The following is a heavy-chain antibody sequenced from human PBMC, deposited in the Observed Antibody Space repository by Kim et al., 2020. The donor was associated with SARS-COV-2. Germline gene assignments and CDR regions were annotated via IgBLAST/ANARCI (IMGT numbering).Heavy chain of an antibody. Sequence: DGSEKYYGDHVKGRFTISRDNGKNSLYVERNSLTAEDTAVYYCARAYSWGQGALVTVSS. J-gene: IGHJ5*02. D-gene: IGHD2-21*01. CDR2: DGSEK. V-gene: IGHV3-7*03. CDR3: ARAYS.